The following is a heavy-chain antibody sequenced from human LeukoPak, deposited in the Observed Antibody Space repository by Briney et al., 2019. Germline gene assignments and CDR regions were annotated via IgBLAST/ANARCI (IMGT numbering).Heavy chain of an antibody. D-gene: IGHD3-10*01. Sequence: GRSLRLSCAASGFTFSIFGLHWVRQAPGKGLEWVAFISHDGSVKYYADSVKGRFAISRDTSKNTLYLQMNSLRAEDTAVYYCAMDRWELSDSGSPLEHWGQGTLVTVYS. CDR3: AMDRWELSDSGSPLEH. J-gene: IGHJ1*01. CDR2: ISHDGSVK. V-gene: IGHV3-30*03. CDR1: GFTFSIFG.